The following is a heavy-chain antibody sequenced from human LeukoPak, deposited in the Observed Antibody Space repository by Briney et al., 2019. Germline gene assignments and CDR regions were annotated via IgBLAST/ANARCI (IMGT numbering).Heavy chain of an antibody. Sequence: PGGSLRLSCAASGFTFSSYWMHWVRQAPGKGLVWVSRINSDGSSTSYADSAKGRFTISRDNAKNTLYLQMNSLRAEDTAVIYCARGWWEYCSGGSCYSSFDYWGQGTLVTVSS. V-gene: IGHV3-74*01. CDR1: GFTFSSYW. D-gene: IGHD2-15*01. CDR2: INSDGSST. J-gene: IGHJ4*02. CDR3: ARGWWEYCSGGSCYSSFDY.